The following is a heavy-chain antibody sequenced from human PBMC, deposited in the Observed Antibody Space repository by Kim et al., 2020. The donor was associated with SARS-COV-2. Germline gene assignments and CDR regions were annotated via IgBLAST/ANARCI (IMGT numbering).Heavy chain of an antibody. CDR2: TYYRSKWYN. Sequence: SQTLSLTCEISGDSVSTNRATWNWIRQSPSRGLEWLGRTYYRSKWYNDYAESVKSRISITPDTSKNQFTLQVHSVTPEDTAVYYCARVSVFYYGNYGHSENWFDPWGQGTQVTVSS. CDR3: ARVSVFYYGNYGHSENWFDP. CDR1: GDSVSTNRAT. V-gene: IGHV6-1*01. J-gene: IGHJ5*02. D-gene: IGHD3-10*01.